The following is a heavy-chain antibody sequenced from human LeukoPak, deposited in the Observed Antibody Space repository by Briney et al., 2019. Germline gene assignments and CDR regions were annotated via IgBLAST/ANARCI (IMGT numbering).Heavy chain of an antibody. J-gene: IGHJ3*02. D-gene: IGHD3-22*01. CDR2: INSSGSKM. CDR1: GFTFSSYE. CDR3: AREGFDSGGYYAFDM. V-gene: IGHV3-48*03. Sequence: GGSLRLSCAASGFTFSSYEMNWVRQAPGKGLEWVSYINSSGSKMYYADSVKGRFTISRDNAKNSLYLQMNSLGVEDTGVYHCAREGFDSGGYYAFDMWGQGTKVTVSS.